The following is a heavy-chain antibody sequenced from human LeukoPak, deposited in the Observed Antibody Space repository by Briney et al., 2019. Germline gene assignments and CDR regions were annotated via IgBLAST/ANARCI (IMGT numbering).Heavy chain of an antibody. CDR2: IYSSGST. Sequence: SETLSLTCSVSGDSINDYYCSWIRHPAGNGLEWIGLIYSSGSTDYNPSLKSRVTISVDTSKNQFSLKLSSVTAADTAVYYCARVDPDSSSTLEVFDYWGQGTLVTVSS. J-gene: IGHJ4*02. V-gene: IGHV4-4*07. CDR3: ARVDPDSSSTLEVFDY. CDR1: GDSINDYY. D-gene: IGHD6-6*01.